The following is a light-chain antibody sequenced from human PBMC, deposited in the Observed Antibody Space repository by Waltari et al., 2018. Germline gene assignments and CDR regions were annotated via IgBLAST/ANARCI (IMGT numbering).Light chain of an antibody. CDR1: QTILFNSNNKNY. CDR2: WAS. J-gene: IGKJ3*01. V-gene: IGKV4-1*01. Sequence: DVVMTQSPDSLAVSLRERATIHCQSSQTILFNSNNKNYLTWYQQKPGQPPKLLIYWASTRESGVPDRFSGSGSGTDFTLTISSLQAEDVAVYYCQQYYSTPFTFGPGTKVDIK. CDR3: QQYYSTPFT.